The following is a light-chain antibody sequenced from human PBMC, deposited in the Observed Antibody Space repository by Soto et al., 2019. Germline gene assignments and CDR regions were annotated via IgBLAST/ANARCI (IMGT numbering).Light chain of an antibody. V-gene: IGKV3-11*01. CDR3: QQRSKWPPLT. Sequence: EIVLTQSPATLSLSPGERATLSCRALQSVSSYLAWYQQKPGQAPRLLIYDASNMATGIPARFSGSGSGTDFTLTISSLEPEDFAVYYCQQRSKWPPLTFGGGTKVEIK. CDR2: DAS. J-gene: IGKJ4*01. CDR1: QSVSSY.